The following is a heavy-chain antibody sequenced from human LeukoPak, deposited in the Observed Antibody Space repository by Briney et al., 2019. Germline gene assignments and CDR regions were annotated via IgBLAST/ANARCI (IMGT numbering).Heavy chain of an antibody. CDR1: GFTFSSYA. J-gene: IGHJ4*02. V-gene: IGHV3-23*01. D-gene: IGHD3-22*01. CDR3: AKTFYRSGYPIDY. Sequence: GGSLRLSCAASGFTFSSYAMSWVRQAPGKGLEWVSAISGSGGSTYYADSVKGRFTISRDNSKNTLYLQMNSLRAEDTAVSYCAKTFYRSGYPIDYWGQGTLVTVSS. CDR2: ISGSGGST.